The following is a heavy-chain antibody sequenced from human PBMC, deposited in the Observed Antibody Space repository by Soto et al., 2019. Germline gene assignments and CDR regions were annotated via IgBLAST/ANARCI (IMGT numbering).Heavy chain of an antibody. CDR3: AKSQAVAGTEGFDY. CDR1: GFTFSSYA. V-gene: IGHV3-23*01. D-gene: IGHD6-19*01. CDR2: ISGSGGST. Sequence: GGSLRLSCAASGFTFSSYAMSWVRQAPGKGLEWVSAISGSGGSTYYADSVKGRFTISRDNSKNTLYLQMNRLRAEDTAVYYCAKSQAVAGTEGFDYWGQGTLVTVSS. J-gene: IGHJ4*02.